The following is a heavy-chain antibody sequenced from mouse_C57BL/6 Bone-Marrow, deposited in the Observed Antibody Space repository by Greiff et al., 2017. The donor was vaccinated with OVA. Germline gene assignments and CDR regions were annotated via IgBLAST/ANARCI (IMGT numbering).Heavy chain of an antibody. D-gene: IGHD1-1*01. CDR2: IDPENGDT. CDR3: TPSWYFDY. Sequence: VQLQQSGAELVRPGASVKLSCTASGFNITDDYMHWVKQRPEQGLEWIGWIDPENGDTDYASKFQGKATITAATSSNTAYLQLSSLTSEDTAVDYCTPSWYFDYWGQGTTLTVAS. CDR1: GFNITDDY. J-gene: IGHJ2*01. V-gene: IGHV14-4*01.